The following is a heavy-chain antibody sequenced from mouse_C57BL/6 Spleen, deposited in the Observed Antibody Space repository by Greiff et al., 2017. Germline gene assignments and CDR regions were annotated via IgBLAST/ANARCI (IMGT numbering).Heavy chain of an antibody. Sequence: EVKLLESGPELVKPGASVKIPCKASGYTFTDYNMDWVKQSHGKSLEWIGDINPNNGGTIYNQKFKGKATLTVDKSSSTAYMELRSLTSADSAVYYCAKPNYCYGGNYAMDYWGQGTSVTVSS. CDR2: INPNNGGT. D-gene: IGHD2-12*01. V-gene: IGHV1-18*01. CDR1: GYTFTDYN. J-gene: IGHJ4*01. CDR3: AKPNYCYGGNYAMDY.